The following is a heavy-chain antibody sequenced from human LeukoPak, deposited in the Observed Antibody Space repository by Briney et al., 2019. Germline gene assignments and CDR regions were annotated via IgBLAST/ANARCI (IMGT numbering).Heavy chain of an antibody. Sequence: ASVKVSCKASGGTLSRYAISWVRQAPGQGLEWMGMIYPRDGSTSYAQKFQGRVTVTRDTSTSTVHMELSGLRSEDTAVYYCARDQEGFDYWGQGTLVTVSS. CDR1: GGTLSRYA. J-gene: IGHJ4*02. CDR3: ARDQEGFDY. V-gene: IGHV1-46*01. CDR2: IYPRDGST.